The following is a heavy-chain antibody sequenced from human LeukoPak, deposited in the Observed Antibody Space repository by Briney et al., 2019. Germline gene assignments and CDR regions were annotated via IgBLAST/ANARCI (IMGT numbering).Heavy chain of an antibody. CDR1: GGSISSYY. CDR3: ARDGDYCSGGSCYSI. D-gene: IGHD2-15*01. Sequence: PSETLSLTCTVSGGSISSYYWSWIRQPPGKGLEWIGHIYYSGSTKYNPSLKSRVTISEDTSKNQFSLKLSSVTAADTAVYYCARDGDYCSGGSCYSIWGQGTLVTFSS. V-gene: IGHV4-59*01. J-gene: IGHJ4*02. CDR2: IYYSGST.